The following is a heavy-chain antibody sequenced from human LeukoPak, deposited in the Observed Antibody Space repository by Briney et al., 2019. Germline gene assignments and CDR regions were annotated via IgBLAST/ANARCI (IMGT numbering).Heavy chain of an antibody. J-gene: IGHJ4*02. Sequence: GGPLRLSCAPSGFTSRNYWMHWVRPAPGKGRLWVSRINIDGSSTNYADSVKGRFTISRDNAKNSLFLQMNRLRAEDTAVYYCTRDWETYCSTGSCAGDGYWGQGTLVTVSS. CDR3: TRDWETYCSTGSCAGDGY. D-gene: IGHD2-15*01. V-gene: IGHV3-74*01. CDR1: GFTSRNYW. CDR2: INIDGSST.